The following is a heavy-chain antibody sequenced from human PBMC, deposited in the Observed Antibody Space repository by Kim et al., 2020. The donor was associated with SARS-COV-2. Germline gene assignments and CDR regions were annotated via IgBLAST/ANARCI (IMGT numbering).Heavy chain of an antibody. CDR1: GGTFSSYA. CDR3: ASPEVITMNYGMDV. J-gene: IGHJ6*02. D-gene: IGHD3-22*01. Sequence: SVKVSCKASGGTFSSYAISWVRQAPGQGLEWMGRIIPILGIANYAQKFQGRVTITADKSTSTAYMELSSLRSEDTAVYYCASPEVITMNYGMDVWGQGTTVTVSS. V-gene: IGHV1-69*04. CDR2: IIPILGIA.